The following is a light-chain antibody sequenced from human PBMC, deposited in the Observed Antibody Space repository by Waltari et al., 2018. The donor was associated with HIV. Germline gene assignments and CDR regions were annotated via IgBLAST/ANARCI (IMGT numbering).Light chain of an antibody. CDR2: DNS. Sequence: QSVLTQPPSVSGAPGQRVTISCTGGSSNIGAGSDVHWYQQLPGTAPKLLIQDNSKRPAGVPDRCSGSRTGTSASLDITGLQAEDEADYYCQSYDTRLSAWVFGGGTKLTVL. J-gene: IGLJ3*02. CDR1: SSNIGAGSD. V-gene: IGLV1-40*01. CDR3: QSYDTRLSAWV.